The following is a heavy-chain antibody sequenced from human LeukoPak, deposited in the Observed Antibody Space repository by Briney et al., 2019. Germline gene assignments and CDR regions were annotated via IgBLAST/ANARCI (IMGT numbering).Heavy chain of an antibody. V-gene: IGHV3-33*07. CDR2: IWYDGSKK. CDR1: GFTFSSHG. J-gene: IGHJ4*02. Sequence: GRSLRLSCAASGFTFSSHGFYWVRQAPGKGLEWVAVIWYDGSKKYYADSVKGRSTISRDNSKNTLYLDMNSLRAEDTAAYYCARDISYNSLDSWGQGTLVTVSS. D-gene: IGHD6-13*01. CDR3: ARDISYNSLDS.